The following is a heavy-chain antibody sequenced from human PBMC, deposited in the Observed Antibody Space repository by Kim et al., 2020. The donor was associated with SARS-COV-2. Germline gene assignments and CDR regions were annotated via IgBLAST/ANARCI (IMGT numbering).Heavy chain of an antibody. Sequence: SETLSLTCTVSGGSISSSSYYWGWIRQPPGKGLEWIGSIYYSGSTYYNPSLKSRVTISVDTSKNQFSLKLSSVTAADTAVYYCARPCFRCARIDYWGQGTLVTVSS. D-gene: IGHD2-15*01. J-gene: IGHJ4*02. CDR2: IYYSGST. V-gene: IGHV4-39*01. CDR1: GGSISSSSYY. CDR3: ARPCFRCARIDY.